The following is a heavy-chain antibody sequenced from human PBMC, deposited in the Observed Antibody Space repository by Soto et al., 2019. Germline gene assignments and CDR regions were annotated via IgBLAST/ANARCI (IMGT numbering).Heavy chain of an antibody. CDR2: IYPGDSDT. V-gene: IGHV5-51*01. D-gene: IGHD2-2*01. J-gene: IGHJ5*02. CDR1: GYAFTSYW. CDR3: ARGYCTTTICDPWFDP. Sequence: ESLKISCTGSGYAFTSYWIAWVRQMPGKGLEWMGIIYPGDSDTRYSPSFQGQVTISADKSITTAYLQWSSLKASDTAMYYCARGYCTTTICDPWFDPWGQGTLVNGAS.